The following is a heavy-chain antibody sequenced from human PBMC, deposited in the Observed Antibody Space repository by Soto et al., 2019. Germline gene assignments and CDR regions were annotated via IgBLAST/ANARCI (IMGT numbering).Heavy chain of an antibody. J-gene: IGHJ4*02. CDR3: ARGGFRHPRANPLDC. CDR2: INHSGST. CDR1: GGSFSGYY. Sequence: QVQLQQWGAGLLKPSETLSLTCAVYGGSFSGYYWSWIRQPPGKGLEWIGEINHSGSTNYNPSLKSRVTISVDTSKNQFSLKLSSVTAADTAVYYCARGGFRHPRANPLDCWGQGTLVTVSS. V-gene: IGHV4-34*01.